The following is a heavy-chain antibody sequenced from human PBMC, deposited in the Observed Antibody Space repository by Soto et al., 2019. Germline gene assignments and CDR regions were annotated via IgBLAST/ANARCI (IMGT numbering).Heavy chain of an antibody. V-gene: IGHV3-21*01. CDR2: ISSSSSYI. J-gene: IGHJ4*02. CDR3: ASPVSVVVAASGY. D-gene: IGHD2-15*01. CDR1: GFTFSSYS. Sequence: VQLVESGGGLVKPGGSLRLSCAASGFTFSSYSMNWVRQAPGKGLEWVSSISSSSSYIYYADSVKGRFTISRDNAKNSLYLQMNSLRAEDTAVYYCASPVSVVVAASGYWGQGTLVTVSS.